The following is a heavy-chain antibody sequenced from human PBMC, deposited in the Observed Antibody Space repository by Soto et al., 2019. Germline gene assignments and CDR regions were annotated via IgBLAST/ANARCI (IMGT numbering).Heavy chain of an antibody. V-gene: IGHV5-51*01. CDR3: ARPANTVADHFDL. CDR1: GYTCTIYW. J-gene: IGHJ4*02. Sequence: PXEFMKICVQVAGYTCTIYWIGWVRQMPGKGLEWMGIIYPSDSDTRYSPSFQGQVTISADQSINTAYLQWDSLKASDTAIYYCARPANTVADHFDLWGQGTPVTVSS. D-gene: IGHD4-17*01. CDR2: IYPSDSDT.